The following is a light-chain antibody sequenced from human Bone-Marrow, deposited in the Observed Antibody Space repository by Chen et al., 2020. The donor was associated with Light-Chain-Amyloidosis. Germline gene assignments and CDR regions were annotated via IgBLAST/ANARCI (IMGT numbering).Light chain of an antibody. Sequence: IVLTQSPGTLSFSSGERATRSCRASQSVSSSYLAWYQQKPGQAPRLLISGASRRATGIPDRFSGSASGTDFTLTISRLEPEDFAVYYCQQYGSSPPWTFGQGTKVEIK. V-gene: IGKV3-20*01. CDR2: GAS. CDR3: QQYGSSPPWT. J-gene: IGKJ1*01. CDR1: QSVSSSY.